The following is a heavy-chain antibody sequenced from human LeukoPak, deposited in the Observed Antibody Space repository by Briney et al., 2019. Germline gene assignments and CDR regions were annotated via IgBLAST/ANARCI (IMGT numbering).Heavy chain of an antibody. D-gene: IGHD5-24*01. Sequence: SETLSLTCTVSGGSISSYYWSWIRQPPGKGLEWIGYIYYSGSTNYNPSLKSRVTISVDTSKNQFSLKLSSVTAADTAVYYCARGARAGYNLEPFANWGQGTLVTVSS. J-gene: IGHJ4*02. CDR2: IYYSGST. CDR1: GGSISSYY. CDR3: ARGARAGYNLEPFAN. V-gene: IGHV4-59*08.